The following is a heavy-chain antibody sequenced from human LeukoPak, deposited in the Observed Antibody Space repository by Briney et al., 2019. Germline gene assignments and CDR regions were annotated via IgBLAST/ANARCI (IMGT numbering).Heavy chain of an antibody. Sequence: PGGSLRLSCAASGFTFSSYSMTWVRQAPGKGLEWVSSISSSSYIYYADSVKGRFTISRDNAKNSLYLQMNSLRAEDTAVYYCARTRPRYCSGGSCLTSDYWGQGTLVTVSS. CDR1: GFTFSSYS. D-gene: IGHD2-15*01. CDR3: ARTRPRYCSGGSCLTSDY. V-gene: IGHV3-21*01. CDR2: ISSSSYI. J-gene: IGHJ4*02.